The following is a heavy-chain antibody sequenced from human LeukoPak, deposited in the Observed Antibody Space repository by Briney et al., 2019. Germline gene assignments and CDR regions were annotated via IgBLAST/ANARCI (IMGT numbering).Heavy chain of an antibody. CDR3: ARGARSSWYFVY. CDR2: TYYSGSP. Sequence: SETLSLTCIVSGDSISPYYWNWIRQPPGKGLEWIGYTYYSGSPNQSPSLKSRVTISADASRNQFSLKLSSVTAADTAVYYCARGARSSWYFVYWGQGILVTVSS. CDR1: GDSISPYY. D-gene: IGHD6-13*01. V-gene: IGHV4-59*01. J-gene: IGHJ4*02.